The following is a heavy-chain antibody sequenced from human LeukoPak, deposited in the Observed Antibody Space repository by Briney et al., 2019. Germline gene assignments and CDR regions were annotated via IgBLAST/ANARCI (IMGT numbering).Heavy chain of an antibody. J-gene: IGHJ6*04. CDR2: ISYDGSNK. CDR3: ARAGRAFGGVIYGMDV. D-gene: IGHD3-16*01. CDR1: GFTFSSYG. Sequence: PGGSLRLSCAASGFTFSSYGMHWVRQAPGKGLEWVAVISYDGSNKYYADSVKGRFTISRDNSKNTLYLQMNSLRSEDTAVYYCARAGRAFGGVIYGMDVWGKGTTVTVSS. V-gene: IGHV3-30*03.